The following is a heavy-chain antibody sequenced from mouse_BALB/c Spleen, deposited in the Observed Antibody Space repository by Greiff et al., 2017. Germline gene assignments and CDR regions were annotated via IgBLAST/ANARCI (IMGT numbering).Heavy chain of an antibody. V-gene: IGHV2-9*02. J-gene: IGHJ3*01. CDR2: IWAGGST. CDR1: GFSLTSYG. Sequence: VQVVESGPGLVAPSQSLSITCTVSGFSLTSYGVHWVRQPPGKGLEWLGVIWAGGSTNYNSALMSRLSISKDNSKSQVFLKMNSLQTDDTAMYYCARDEGGNYRAWFAYWGQGTLVTVSA. CDR3: ARDEGGNYRAWFAY. D-gene: IGHD2-1*01.